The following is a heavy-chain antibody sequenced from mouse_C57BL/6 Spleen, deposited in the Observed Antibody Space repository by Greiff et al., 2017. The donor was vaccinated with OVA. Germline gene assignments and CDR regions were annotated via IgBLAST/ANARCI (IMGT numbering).Heavy chain of an antibody. Sequence: VQLQQSGAELVRPGTSVKMSCKASGYTFTNYWIGWAKQRPGHGLEWIGDIYPGGGYPNYNEKFKGKATLTADKSSSTAYMQFSSLTSEDSAIYYCARSVGDYEYFDVWGTGTTVTVSS. CDR1: GYTFTNYW. V-gene: IGHV1-63*01. CDR3: ARSVGDYEYFDV. D-gene: IGHD2-4*01. CDR2: IYPGGGYP. J-gene: IGHJ1*03.